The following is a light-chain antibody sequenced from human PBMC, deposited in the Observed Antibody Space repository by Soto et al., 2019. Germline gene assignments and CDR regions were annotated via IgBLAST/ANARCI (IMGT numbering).Light chain of an antibody. Sequence: QSVLTQPPSASGTPGQRVTISCSGRSSNIGSNTVNWSQQLPGTAPKLLIYSNNQRPSGVPDRFSGSKSGTSASRAIRGRQSEEEADYYCAAWDDSRNGPLVGGGTKLTVL. V-gene: IGLV1-44*01. J-gene: IGLJ2*01. CDR3: AAWDDSRNGPL. CDR2: SNN. CDR1: SSNIGSNT.